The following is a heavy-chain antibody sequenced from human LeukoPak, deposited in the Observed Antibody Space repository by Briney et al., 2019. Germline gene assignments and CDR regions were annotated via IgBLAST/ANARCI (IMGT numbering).Heavy chain of an antibody. J-gene: IGHJ5*02. Sequence: SETLSLTCTVSGGSISSYCWSWVRQPPGKGLECIGYIYTSGSTDYNPSLKSRVTMSVDTSKSQLSMELRFLTAADTAVYYCATSYDAKTAPYDLWGQGTLVTVSS. V-gene: IGHV4-4*09. CDR3: ATSYDAKTAPYDL. D-gene: IGHD3-3*01. CDR2: IYTSGST. CDR1: GGSISSYC.